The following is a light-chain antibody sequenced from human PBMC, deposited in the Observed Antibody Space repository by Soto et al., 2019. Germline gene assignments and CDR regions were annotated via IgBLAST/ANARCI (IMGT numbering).Light chain of an antibody. CDR2: GAS. CDR3: QQYNNWPLT. CDR1: QSVSSN. V-gene: IGKV3-15*01. Sequence: EIVMTQSPATLSVSPGERATLSCRASQSVSSNLAWYQQIPGQAPRLLIYGASTRATGIPARFSGSGSGTECTLTISSLQSGDFALYYCQQYNNWPLTFGGGTKVEIK. J-gene: IGKJ4*01.